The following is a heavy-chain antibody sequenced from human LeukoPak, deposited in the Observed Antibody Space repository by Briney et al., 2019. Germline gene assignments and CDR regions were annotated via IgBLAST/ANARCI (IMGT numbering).Heavy chain of an antibody. CDR3: ATAPSVGFEY. CDR1: GYTFTNYN. CDR2: INPRGGSI. J-gene: IGHJ4*02. Sequence: GASVKVSCKASGYTFTNYNMYWVRQAPGQGLEWMGMINPRGGSISYAQKFQGRVTITRDTSTRTVYMEMSSLRSEDTAVYYCATAPSVGFEYWGQGTLVTVSS. V-gene: IGHV1-46*01.